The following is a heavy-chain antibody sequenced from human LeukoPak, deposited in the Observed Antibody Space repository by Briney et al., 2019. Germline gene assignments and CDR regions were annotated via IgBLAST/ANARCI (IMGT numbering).Heavy chain of an antibody. Sequence: GGSLRLSCAASGFTFSSYAMSWVRQAPGKGLEWVSAISGSGGSTYYADSVKGRFTISRDNSKNTLYLRMNSLRAEDTAVYYCAKSTRTGYYYDSSGYYPFDYWGQGTLVTVSS. J-gene: IGHJ4*02. CDR3: AKSTRTGYYYDSSGYYPFDY. D-gene: IGHD3-22*01. CDR1: GFTFSSYA. V-gene: IGHV3-23*01. CDR2: ISGSGGST.